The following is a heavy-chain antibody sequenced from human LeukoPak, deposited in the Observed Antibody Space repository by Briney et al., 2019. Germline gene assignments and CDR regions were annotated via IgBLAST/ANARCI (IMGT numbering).Heavy chain of an antibody. CDR3: ARIRMITFGGVIVRTYYFDY. D-gene: IGHD3-16*02. V-gene: IGHV4-38-2*01. J-gene: IGHJ4*02. Sequence: SETPSLTCAVSNYSISSGYYWGWIRQPPGKGLEWIGSIYHRGNTYYNPSLKSRVNISVDTSKNQFSLKLSSVTAADTAVYYCARIRMITFGGVIVRTYYFDYWGQGTLVIVSS. CDR2: IYHRGNT. CDR1: NYSISSGYY.